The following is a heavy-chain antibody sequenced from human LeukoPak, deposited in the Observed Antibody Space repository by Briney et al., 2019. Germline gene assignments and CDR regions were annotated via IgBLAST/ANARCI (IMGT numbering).Heavy chain of an antibody. CDR1: GYTFTGYY. Sequence: ASVKVSCKASGYTFTGYYMHWVRQAPGQGLEWMGWINPNSGGTNYAQKFQGRVTMTRDTSISTAYMELSRLRSDDTAVYYCARAVDLAWEDAFDIWGQGTMVTVSS. V-gene: IGHV1-2*02. D-gene: IGHD1-26*01. CDR2: INPNSGGT. J-gene: IGHJ3*02. CDR3: ARAVDLAWEDAFDI.